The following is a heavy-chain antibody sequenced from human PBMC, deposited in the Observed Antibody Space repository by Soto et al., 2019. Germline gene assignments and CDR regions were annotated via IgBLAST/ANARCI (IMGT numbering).Heavy chain of an antibody. V-gene: IGHV3-30*18. CDR2: ISYDGSNK. CDR1: GLTFSSYG. CDR3: AKPRNAYGSSWYPSPDAFDI. D-gene: IGHD6-13*01. Sequence: QVQLVESGGGVAQPGRSQRLSCAASGLTFSSYGIHWVRQAPGKGLEWVAVISYDGSNKYYADSVKGRFTISRDNSKNTLYLQMNSLRSEDTAVYYCAKPRNAYGSSWYPSPDAFDIWGQGTMVTVSS. J-gene: IGHJ3*02.